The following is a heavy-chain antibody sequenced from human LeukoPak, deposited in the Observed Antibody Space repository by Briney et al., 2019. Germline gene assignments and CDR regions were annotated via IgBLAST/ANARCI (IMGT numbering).Heavy chain of an antibody. V-gene: IGHV4-59*01. J-gene: IGHJ6*04. CDR2: IYYSGST. Sequence: SETLSLTCTVSGGSISSYYWSWIRRPPGKGLEWIGYIYYSGSTNYNPSLKSRVTISVDTSKNQFSLKLSSVTAADTAVYYCARFSSSWTNYYYYYGMDVWGKGTTVTVSS. CDR1: GGSISSYY. D-gene: IGHD6-13*01. CDR3: ARFSSSWTNYYYYYGMDV.